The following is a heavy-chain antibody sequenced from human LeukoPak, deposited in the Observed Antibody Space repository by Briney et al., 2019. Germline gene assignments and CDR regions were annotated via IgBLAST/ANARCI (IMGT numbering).Heavy chain of an antibody. CDR3: AIPVDRDGYNWYYFDY. CDR2: INHSGSA. Sequence: SETLSLTCAVSGGSFSGYYWTWIRQPPGKGLEWIGEINHSGSANYNPSLKSRVTISLDASKNQFSLKLSSVTAADTAVYYCAIPVDRDGYNWYYFDYWGQGTLVTVSS. CDR1: GGSFSGYY. J-gene: IGHJ4*02. V-gene: IGHV4-34*01. D-gene: IGHD5-12*01.